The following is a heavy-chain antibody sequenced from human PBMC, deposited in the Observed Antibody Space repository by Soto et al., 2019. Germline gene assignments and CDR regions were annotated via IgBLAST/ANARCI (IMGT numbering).Heavy chain of an antibody. CDR3: ARRALWFGELSYWFDP. J-gene: IGHJ5*02. V-gene: IGHV2-5*02. CDR2: IYWDDDK. D-gene: IGHD3-10*01. Sequence: SGPTLVNPTQTLTLTCTFSGFSLSTSGVGVGWIRQPPGKALEWLALIYWDDDKRYSPSLKSRLTITKDTSKNQVVLTMTNMEPVDTASYYCARRALWFGELSYWFDPWGQGTLVTVSS. CDR1: GFSLSTSGVG.